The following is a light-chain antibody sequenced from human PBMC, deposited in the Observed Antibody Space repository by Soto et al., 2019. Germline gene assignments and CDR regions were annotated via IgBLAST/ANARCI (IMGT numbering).Light chain of an antibody. CDR1: ESLDSEY. V-gene: IGKV3-20*01. CDR3: PHYGSF. Sequence: IVLTQSPGTLSLSPGERATLSFRASESLDSEYIAWYQHKPGQAPRLLIYGASSRATGIPDRFSGSGSGTDFTLTISRLDPEAFVVYYCPHYGSFFGPGTTVDIK. CDR2: GAS. J-gene: IGKJ3*01.